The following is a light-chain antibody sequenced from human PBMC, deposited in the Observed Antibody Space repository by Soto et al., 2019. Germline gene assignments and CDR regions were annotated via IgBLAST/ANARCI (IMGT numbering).Light chain of an antibody. V-gene: IGKV1-5*03. Sequence: DIQMTQSPSTLSGSVGDRVTITCRTSQTISSWLAWYQQKPGKAPKLLIYKASTLKSGVPSRCSGSGSGTEITLTISSLQPDDFATYYCQHYNSYSEAFGQGTKVELK. J-gene: IGKJ1*01. CDR2: KAS. CDR3: QHYNSYSEA. CDR1: QTISSW.